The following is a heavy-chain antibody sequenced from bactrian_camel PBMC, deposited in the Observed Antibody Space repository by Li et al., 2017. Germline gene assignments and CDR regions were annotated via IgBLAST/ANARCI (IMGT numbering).Heavy chain of an antibody. CDR2: ARKDGRT. CDR3: APDRTHKCAY. J-gene: IGHJ4*01. D-gene: IGHD1*01. V-gene: IGHV3S55*01. Sequence: HVQLVESGGGSVQAGGSLRLSCIATGFPFDTADLRWYRQAPGSECELVATARKDGRTVHVDPVKGRFAISRDNAKKAVYLQMNNLKPEDTATYYCAPDRTHKCAYWGQGTQVTVS. CDR1: GFPFDTAD.